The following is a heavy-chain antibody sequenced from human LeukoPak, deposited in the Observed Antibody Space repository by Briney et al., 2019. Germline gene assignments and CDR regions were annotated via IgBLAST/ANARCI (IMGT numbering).Heavy chain of an antibody. D-gene: IGHD6-19*01. V-gene: IGHV3-74*01. Sequence: SGGSLRLSCAASGFTFSSYWMHWVRHAPGKGLVWVSRINSDGSSTSYADSVKGRFAIFRDNAENTLYLQMNSLRAEDTAVYYCARDRGSSYYYYYMDVWGKGTTVTVSS. CDR2: INSDGSST. CDR3: ARDRGSSYYYYYMDV. CDR1: GFTFSSYW. J-gene: IGHJ6*03.